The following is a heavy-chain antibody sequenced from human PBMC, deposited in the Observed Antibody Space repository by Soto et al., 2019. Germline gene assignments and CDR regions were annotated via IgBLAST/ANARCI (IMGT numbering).Heavy chain of an antibody. Sequence: SVKVSCKVSGGAFTNYSLNWVRHAPGQGLEWLGGIIPLHNTSNYSLKLLGRGSVTADISSNTVYMHLSGLTSDDTATYYCAIWSNWNPLYYRGMDVCGQGTTVTVSS. D-gene: IGHD1-20*01. CDR3: AIWSNWNPLYYRGMDV. V-gene: IGHV1-69*08. J-gene: IGHJ6*02. CDR2: IIPLHNTS. CDR1: GGAFTNYS.